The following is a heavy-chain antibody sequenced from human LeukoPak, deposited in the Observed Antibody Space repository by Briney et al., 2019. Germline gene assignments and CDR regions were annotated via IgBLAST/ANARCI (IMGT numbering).Heavy chain of an antibody. CDR3: TTVTHFYL. CDR1: GFTFSGAW. D-gene: IGHD2-15*01. CDR2: IKNDGAT. Sequence: GGSLRLSCATSGFTFSGAWLSWVRQAPGKGLEWIGRIKNDGATDYAAPVRGRFTISRDVSRATLYLQMNSLKTEDTAIYYCTTVTHFYLGGQGTRVTVSS. V-gene: IGHV3-15*01. J-gene: IGHJ4*02.